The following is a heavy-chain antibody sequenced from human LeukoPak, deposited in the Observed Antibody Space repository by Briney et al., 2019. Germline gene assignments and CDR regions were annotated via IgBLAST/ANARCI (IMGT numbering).Heavy chain of an antibody. CDR1: GFTFSTYE. J-gene: IGHJ5*02. CDR2: ISTSSRTI. CDR3: ARESPDYGDYFVGPFDP. Sequence: GGSLRLSCAASGFTFSTYEMNWVRQAPGKGLEWVSYISTSSRTIYYADSVKGRFTISRDNAKNSLYLQMDSLRAEDTAVYYCARESPDYGDYFVGPFDPWGQGTLVTVSS. D-gene: IGHD4-17*01. V-gene: IGHV3-48*03.